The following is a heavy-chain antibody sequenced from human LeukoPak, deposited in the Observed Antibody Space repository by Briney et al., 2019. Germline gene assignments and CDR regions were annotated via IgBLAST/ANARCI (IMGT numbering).Heavy chain of an antibody. V-gene: IGHV3-23*01. CDR2: ISGSGGST. Sequence: GASLRLSCAASGFTFSSYAMSWVRQAPGKGLEWVSAISGSGGSTYYADSVKGRFTISRDNSKNTLYLQMNSLRAEDTAVYYCARFRLRFLGWFPMNDYFDYWGQGTLVTVSS. CDR1: GFTFSSYA. CDR3: ARFRLRFLGWFPMNDYFDY. J-gene: IGHJ4*02. D-gene: IGHD3-3*01.